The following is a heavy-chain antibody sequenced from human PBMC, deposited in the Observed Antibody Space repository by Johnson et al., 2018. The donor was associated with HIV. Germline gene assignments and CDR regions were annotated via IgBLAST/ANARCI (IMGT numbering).Heavy chain of an antibody. Sequence: QVQLVESGGGVVQPGRSLRLSCAASGFTFNSYGMHWVRQAPGKGLEWVAVISSDGSNKYYADSVKGRFTISRDNDKNTLYLEMSGLRADDTAVYYCVRDDYSFHIWGRGTLVTVSS. CDR3: VRDDYSFHI. CDR2: ISSDGSNK. J-gene: IGHJ3*02. D-gene: IGHD4/OR15-4a*01. V-gene: IGHV3-30*03. CDR1: GFTFNSYG.